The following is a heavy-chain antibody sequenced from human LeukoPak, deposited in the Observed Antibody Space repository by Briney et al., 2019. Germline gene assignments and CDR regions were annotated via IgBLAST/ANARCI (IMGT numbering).Heavy chain of an antibody. J-gene: IGHJ4*02. Sequence: ASVTVSCKASGYTFTSYGISWVRQAPGQGLEWMGWISAYNGNTNYAQKLQGRVTMTTDTSTSTAYMELRSLRSDDTAVYYCAWSSYYDSSGYPLDYWGQGTLVTVSS. D-gene: IGHD3-22*01. CDR3: AWSSYYDSSGYPLDY. V-gene: IGHV1-18*01. CDR1: GYTFTSYG. CDR2: ISAYNGNT.